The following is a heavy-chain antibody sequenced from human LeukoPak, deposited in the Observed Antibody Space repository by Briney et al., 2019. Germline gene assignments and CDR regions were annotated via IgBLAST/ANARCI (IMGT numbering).Heavy chain of an antibody. Sequence: SETLSLTCTVSGGSISSYYWSWIRQPAGKGLEWIGRIDTSGNTNYKPSLKSRVTMSVDTSKNQFSLKLSSVTAADTAVYYCAKSGYNRFDYWGQGTLVTVSS. CDR3: AKSGYNRFDY. V-gene: IGHV4-4*07. J-gene: IGHJ4*02. D-gene: IGHD5-24*01. CDR2: IDTSGNT. CDR1: GGSISSYY.